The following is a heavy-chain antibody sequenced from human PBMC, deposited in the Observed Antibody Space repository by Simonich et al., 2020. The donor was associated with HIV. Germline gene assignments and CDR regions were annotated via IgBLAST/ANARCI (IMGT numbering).Heavy chain of an antibody. J-gene: IGHJ1*01. CDR3: ARLTAGGLGEYFQH. CDR2: INQSGST. Sequence: QVQLQQWGAGLLKPSETLSLTCAVYGGSFSGYYWSWLRQPPGKGLEWIGEINQSGSTHDNPSLKGRVTISVDTSKNQFSLKLSSVTAADTAVYYCARLTAGGLGEYFQHWGQGTLVTVSS. D-gene: IGHD6-13*01. CDR1: GGSFSGYY. V-gene: IGHV4-34*01.